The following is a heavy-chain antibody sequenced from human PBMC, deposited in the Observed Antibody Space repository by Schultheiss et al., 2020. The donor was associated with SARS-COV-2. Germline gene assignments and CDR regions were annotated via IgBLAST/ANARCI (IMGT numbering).Heavy chain of an antibody. Sequence: SETLSLTCTVSGGSISSHYRSWIRQPPGKGLEWIGEINHSGSTNYNPSLKSRVTISVDTSKNQFSLKLSSVTAADTAVYYCARGEAVFQHWGQGTLVTVSS. D-gene: IGHD6-19*01. CDR2: INHSGST. J-gene: IGHJ1*01. V-gene: IGHV4-59*08. CDR1: GGSISSHY. CDR3: ARGEAVFQH.